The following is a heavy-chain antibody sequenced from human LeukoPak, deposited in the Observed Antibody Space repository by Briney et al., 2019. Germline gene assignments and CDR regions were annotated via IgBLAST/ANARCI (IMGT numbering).Heavy chain of an antibody. D-gene: IGHD6-19*01. CDR3: ARSESGWPFDY. V-gene: IGHV4-59*01. Sequence: PSETLSLTCTVSGGSIGSYYWSWIRQPPGKGLEWIGYIYYSGSTNYNPSLKSRVTISVDTSKNQFSLKLSSVTAADTAVYYCARSESGWPFDYWGQGTLVTVSS. CDR2: IYYSGST. J-gene: IGHJ4*02. CDR1: GGSIGSYY.